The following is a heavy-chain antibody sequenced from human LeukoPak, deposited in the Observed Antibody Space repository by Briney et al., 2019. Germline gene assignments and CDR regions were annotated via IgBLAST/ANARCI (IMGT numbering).Heavy chain of an antibody. J-gene: IGHJ3*02. V-gene: IGHV1-18*01. Sequence: ASVKVSCKASGYTFTSYGISWVRQAPGQGLEWMGWISAYNGNTNYAQKLQGRVTMTTDTSTSTAYMELRSLRSDDTAVYYCVRAPTVDDAFDIWGQGTMVTVSS. D-gene: IGHD4-23*01. CDR3: VRAPTVDDAFDI. CDR2: ISAYNGNT. CDR1: GYTFTSYG.